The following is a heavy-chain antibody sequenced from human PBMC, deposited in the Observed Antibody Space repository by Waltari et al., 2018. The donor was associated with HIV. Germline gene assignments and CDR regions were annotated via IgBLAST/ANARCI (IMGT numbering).Heavy chain of an antibody. D-gene: IGHD1-1*01. CDR3: VASPRSAFLGNF. J-gene: IGHJ1*01. CDR1: GDTSTGYD. Sequence: QVQLVQSGAEVKKPGASVKVSCKISGDTSTGYDINWVRRATGQGLEWSGWINPKCGKTGYSRMFEGRISMGRDTCISTTYMELGGLTFQDTAVYCGVASPRSAFLGNFWGQGTQLNVSS. CDR2: INPKCGKT. V-gene: IGHV1-8*01.